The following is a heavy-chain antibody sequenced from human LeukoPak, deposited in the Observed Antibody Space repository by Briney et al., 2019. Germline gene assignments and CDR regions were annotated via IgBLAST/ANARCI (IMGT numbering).Heavy chain of an antibody. J-gene: IGHJ4*02. CDR2: IYYTGST. V-gene: IGHV4-39*07. D-gene: IGHD4-17*01. CDR3: ARGGDYGDLRYFDY. CDR1: GGSISSSSYY. Sequence: SETLSLTCTVSGGSISSSSYYWGWIRQPPGKGLEWIGNIYYTGSTNYNPSLKSRVTFSVDTSKNQFSLKLNSVTAADTAVCYCARGGDYGDLRYFDYWGQGTLVTVSS.